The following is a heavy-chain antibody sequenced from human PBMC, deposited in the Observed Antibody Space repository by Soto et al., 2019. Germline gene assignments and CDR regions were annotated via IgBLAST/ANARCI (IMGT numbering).Heavy chain of an antibody. J-gene: IGHJ4*02. V-gene: IGHV3-23*01. D-gene: IGHD3-10*01. CDR3: AKASGWFGEFDY. CDR2: ISGSGGST. Sequence: EVQLLESGGGLVQPGGSLRLSCAASGFTFSSYAMSWVRQAPGKGLEWVSAISGSGGSTYYADSVKGRFTISRDNSKNTLYLQMNGLRAEDTAVYYGAKASGWFGEFDYWGQGTLVTVSS. CDR1: GFTFSSYA.